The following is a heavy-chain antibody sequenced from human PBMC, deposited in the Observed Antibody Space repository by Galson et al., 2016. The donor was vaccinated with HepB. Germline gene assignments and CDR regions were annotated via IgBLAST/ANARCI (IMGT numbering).Heavy chain of an antibody. D-gene: IGHD1-1*01. V-gene: IGHV3-23*01. CDR2: LHGDGTT. J-gene: IGHJ3*01. CDR1: GLTFSKSN. Sequence: SLRLSCAGSGLTFSKSNLGWLRQAPGQGLEWVSDLHGDGTTYYTDSVQGRFAIYRDDSKNTLLLQMNTLRAEDTGIYYCAGAWKWGQGTMVTVSS. CDR3: AGAWK.